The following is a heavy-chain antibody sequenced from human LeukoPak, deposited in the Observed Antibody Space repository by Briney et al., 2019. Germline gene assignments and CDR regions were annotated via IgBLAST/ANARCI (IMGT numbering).Heavy chain of an antibody. J-gene: IGHJ3*02. V-gene: IGHV3-23*01. CDR2: ISGSGGST. CDR3: AKGVVVVAATRSYAFDI. D-gene: IGHD2-15*01. CDR1: GFTFSSYA. Sequence: GGSLRLSCAASGFTFSSYAMSWVRQAPGKGLEWVSAISGSGGSTYYADSVKGRFIISRDNSKNTLYLQMNSLRAEDTAVYYCAKGVVVVAATRSYAFDIWGQGTMVTVSS.